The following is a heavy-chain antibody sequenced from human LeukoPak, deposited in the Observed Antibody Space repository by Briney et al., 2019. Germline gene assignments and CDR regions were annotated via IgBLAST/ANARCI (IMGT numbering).Heavy chain of an antibody. D-gene: IGHD6-6*01. Sequence: ASVKVSCTASGSTFTGYYMHWVRQAPGQGLEWMGRINPNSGGTNYSKKFQGRVTMTRDTSISTAYMELSRLRSDDTAVYYCARDSSSSYPNYFDYWGQGTLVTVSS. V-gene: IGHV1-2*02. CDR2: INPNSGGT. CDR3: ARDSSSSYPNYFDY. CDR1: GSTFTGYY. J-gene: IGHJ4*02.